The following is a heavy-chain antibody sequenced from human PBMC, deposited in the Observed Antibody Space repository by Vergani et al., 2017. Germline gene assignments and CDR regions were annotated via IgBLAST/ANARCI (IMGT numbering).Heavy chain of an antibody. Sequence: QVQLQESGPGLVKPSETLSLTCTVSGYYISSGYYWGWIRQPPGKGLEWIGSIYHSGSTYYKRSLKSRVTISVDMSKIQFSLKLSSVTAAATAVYYCARDVTTVTTSYFGDWFDPWGQGTLVTVSS. CDR3: ARDVTTVTTSYFGDWFDP. J-gene: IGHJ5*02. CDR2: IYHSGST. D-gene: IGHD4-17*01. V-gene: IGHV4-38-2*02. CDR1: GYYISSGYY.